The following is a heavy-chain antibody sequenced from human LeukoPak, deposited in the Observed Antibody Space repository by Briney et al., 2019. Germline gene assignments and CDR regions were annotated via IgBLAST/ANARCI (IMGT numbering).Heavy chain of an antibody. J-gene: IGHJ3*02. CDR1: GFTFSSYW. Sequence: PGGSLRLSCAASGFTFSSYWMSWVRQAPGKGLEWVANIKQDGSEKYYVDSVKGRFTISRDNAKNSLYLQMNSLRAEDTAVYYCARSRQIRMVRGVGYDAFDIWGQGTMVTVSS. CDR3: ARSRQIRMVRGVGYDAFDI. CDR2: IKQDGSEK. V-gene: IGHV3-7*01. D-gene: IGHD3-10*01.